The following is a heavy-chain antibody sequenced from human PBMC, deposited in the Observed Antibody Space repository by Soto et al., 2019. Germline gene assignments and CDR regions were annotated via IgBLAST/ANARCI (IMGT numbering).Heavy chain of an antibody. CDR3: AREAIVAGATTGMDV. CDR2: ISAHNGDT. J-gene: IGHJ6*02. D-gene: IGHD1-26*01. Sequence: GASVKVSCKAFGYTFTNYGINWVRQAPGQGLEWMGWISAHNGDTNYAQQFQGRVTMTTDTSTSTVYMELSRLRSDDTAVYYCAREAIVAGATTGMDVWGQGTTVTVSS. CDR1: GYTFTNYG. V-gene: IGHV1-18*01.